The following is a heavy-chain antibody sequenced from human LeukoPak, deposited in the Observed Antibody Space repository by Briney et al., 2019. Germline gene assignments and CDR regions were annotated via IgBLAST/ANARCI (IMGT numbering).Heavy chain of an antibody. J-gene: IGHJ4*02. CDR2: INPNSGGT. D-gene: IGHD6-19*01. Sequence: ASVKVSCKASGYTFTGYYMHWLRQAPGQGLEWMGWINPNSGGTNYAQKFQGRVTMTRDTSISTAYMELSRLRSDDTAVYYCARVSAVDGSFDYWGQGTLVTVSS. CDR1: GYTFTGYY. V-gene: IGHV1-2*02. CDR3: ARVSAVDGSFDY.